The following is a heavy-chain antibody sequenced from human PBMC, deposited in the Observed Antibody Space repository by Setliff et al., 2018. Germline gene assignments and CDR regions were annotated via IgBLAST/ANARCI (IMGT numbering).Heavy chain of an antibody. CDR3: ASHPRVTIFGVVAFDY. CDR2: MYSSGST. Sequence: NPSETLSLTCTVSGGPINSDRYYWGWIRQPPGKGLEWIGSMYSSGSTYYNPSLKSRVTISVDTSQNQFSLKLSSVTAADTAAYYCASHPRVTIFGVVAFDYWGQGILVTVPQ. CDR1: GGPINSDRYY. V-gene: IGHV4-39*01. J-gene: IGHJ4*02. D-gene: IGHD3-3*01.